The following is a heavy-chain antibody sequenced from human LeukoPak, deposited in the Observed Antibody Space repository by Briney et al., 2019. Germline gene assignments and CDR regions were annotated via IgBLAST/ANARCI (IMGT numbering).Heavy chain of an antibody. CDR2: INPSGGST. CDR3: ARDMDTAMPSNWFDP. V-gene: IGHV1-46*01. Sequence: GASVKVSCKASGYTFTSYYMHRVRQAPGQGLEWMGIINPSGGSTSYAQKFQGRVTMTRDTSTSTVYMELSSLRSEDTAVYYCARDMDTAMPSNWFDPWGQGTLVTVSS. D-gene: IGHD5-18*01. CDR1: GYTFTSYY. J-gene: IGHJ5*02.